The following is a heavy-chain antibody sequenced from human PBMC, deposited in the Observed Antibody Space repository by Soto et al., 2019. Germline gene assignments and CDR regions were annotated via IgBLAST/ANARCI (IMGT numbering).Heavy chain of an antibody. J-gene: IGHJ4*02. CDR1: GGSISRYC. V-gene: IGHV4-59*01. Sequence: QVQLQESGPGLLKPSETLSLTCTVSGGSISRYCYIWVRQPPGKGLEWIGSVYYTGTTDYNPSLNSRVTISVDTSKTQFSLNLRSVTATDTAVYYCARDLAAVPRAFDYWGLGTLVTVSS. CDR3: ARDLAAVPRAFDY. D-gene: IGHD6-13*01. CDR2: VYYTGTT.